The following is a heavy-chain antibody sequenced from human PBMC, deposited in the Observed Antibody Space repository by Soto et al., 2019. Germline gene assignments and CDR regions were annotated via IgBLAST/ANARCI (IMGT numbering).Heavy chain of an antibody. V-gene: IGHV1-2*02. CDR2: ISPNSGAT. CDR3: ARAPSGSYPEFDY. Sequence: ASVKVSCKASGYTFTDYHMHWVRQAPGQGLEWMGWISPNSGATDYAQKFQGRVTMTRDTSINTDYMELNSLRPDDTAVYYCARAPSGSYPEFDYWGQGTLVTVSS. J-gene: IGHJ4*02. CDR1: GYTFTDYH. D-gene: IGHD1-26*01.